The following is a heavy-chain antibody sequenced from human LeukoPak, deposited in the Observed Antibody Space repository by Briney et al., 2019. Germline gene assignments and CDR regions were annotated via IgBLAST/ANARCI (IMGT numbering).Heavy chain of an antibody. CDR1: GYTFSTYG. Sequence: ASVKVSCKASGYTFSTYGIAWVRQAPGQGLEWMGWISGYNGNTNYAQRFQGRVTMTTDTTTTTAYMELRSLRSDDTAVYYCARDGYFDYWGQGTLVTVSS. CDR3: ARDGYFDY. V-gene: IGHV1-18*01. J-gene: IGHJ4*02. CDR2: ISGYNGNT.